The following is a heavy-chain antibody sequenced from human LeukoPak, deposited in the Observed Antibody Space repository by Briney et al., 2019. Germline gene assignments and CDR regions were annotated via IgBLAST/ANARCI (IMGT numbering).Heavy chain of an antibody. D-gene: IGHD3-10*01. J-gene: IGHJ1*01. Sequence: ASVKVSCKASGGTFTSYAMNWVRQAPGQGLEWMGWINTNTGNPTYAQGFTGRFVFSLDTSVSTAYLQISSLKAEDTAVYYCARGLYVGRGSGSYRFQHWGQGTLVTVSS. V-gene: IGHV7-4-1*02. CDR1: GGTFTSYA. CDR2: INTNTGNP. CDR3: ARGLYVGRGSGSYRFQH.